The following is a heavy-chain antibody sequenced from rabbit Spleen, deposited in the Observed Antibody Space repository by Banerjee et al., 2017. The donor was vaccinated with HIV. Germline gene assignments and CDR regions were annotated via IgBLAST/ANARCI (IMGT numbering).Heavy chain of an antibody. Sequence: QSLEESGGGLVKPEGSLTLTCTASGFSFSGSYYMCWVRQAPGKGLEWIACIYGGSSGSTYYASWAKGRFTISKTSSTTVTLQMTSLTAADTATYFCARDTGYAGYGHAIFNLWGPGTLVTVS. V-gene: IGHV1S40*01. CDR1: GFSFSGSYY. D-gene: IGHD7-1*01. CDR3: ARDTGYAGYGHAIFNL. J-gene: IGHJ4*01. CDR2: IYGGSSGST.